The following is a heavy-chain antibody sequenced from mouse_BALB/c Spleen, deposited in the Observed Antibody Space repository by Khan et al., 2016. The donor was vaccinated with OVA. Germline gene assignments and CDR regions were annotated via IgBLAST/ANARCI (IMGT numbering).Heavy chain of an antibody. Sequence: EVELVESGGGLVQPGGSRKLSCAASGFTFSSFGMHWVRQAPEKGLEWVAYISSGSSTIYYADTVKGRFTISRDNPKNTLFLQMTSLSSEDTAMYCCAGFPLYYGYLDYWGQGTTLTVSS. CDR1: GFTFSSFG. CDR2: ISSGSSTI. J-gene: IGHJ2*01. V-gene: IGHV5-17*02. CDR3: AGFPLYYGYLDY. D-gene: IGHD1-1*01.